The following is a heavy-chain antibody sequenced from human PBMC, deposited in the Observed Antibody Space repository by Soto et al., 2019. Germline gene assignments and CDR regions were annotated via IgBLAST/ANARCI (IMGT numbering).Heavy chain of an antibody. J-gene: IGHJ6*02. CDR2: IIPIFGTA. Sequence: ASVKVSCKASGGTFSSYAISWVRQAPGQGLEWMGGIIPIFGTANYAQKFQGRVTITADESTSTAYMELSSLRSEDTAVYYCARSNQWPHRFDYYYYYGMDVWGQGTTVTVS. CDR1: GGTFSSYA. CDR3: ARSNQWPHRFDYYYYYGMDV. D-gene: IGHD6-19*01. V-gene: IGHV1-69*13.